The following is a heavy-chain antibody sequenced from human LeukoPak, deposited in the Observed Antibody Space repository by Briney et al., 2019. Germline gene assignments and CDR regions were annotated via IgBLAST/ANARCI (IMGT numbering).Heavy chain of an antibody. J-gene: IGHJ4*02. CDR3: VKGLYTIDY. V-gene: IGHV3-23*01. CDR2: ISAGGT. Sequence: GGTLRLSCAASGFTFSNFAMNWVRQAPGKGLEWVSAISAGGTFYADFVKGRFTISRDNSKNTLYLQMNSLRVDDAAVYYCVKGLYTIDYWGQGTLVTVSS. D-gene: IGHD2-2*02. CDR1: GFTFSNFA.